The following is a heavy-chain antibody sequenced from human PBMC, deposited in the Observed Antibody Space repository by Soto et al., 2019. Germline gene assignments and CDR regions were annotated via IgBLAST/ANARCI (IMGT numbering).Heavy chain of an antibody. CDR1: GFTFSSYA. D-gene: IGHD2-8*01. CDR2: ISGSGGST. J-gene: IGHJ4*02. V-gene: IGHV3-23*01. CDR3: AKLGVLMVYATYLDY. Sequence: PGGSLRLSCAASGFTFSSYAMSWVRQAPGKGLEWVSAISGSGGSTYYADYVKGRFTISRDNSKNTLYLQMNSLRAEDTAVYYCAKLGVLMVYATYLDYWGQGTLVTVSS.